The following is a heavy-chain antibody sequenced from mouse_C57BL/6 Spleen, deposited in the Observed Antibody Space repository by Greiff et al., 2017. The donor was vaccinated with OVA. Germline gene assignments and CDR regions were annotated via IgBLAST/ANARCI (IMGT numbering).Heavy chain of an antibody. V-gene: IGHV1-82*01. CDR2: IYPGDGDT. D-gene: IGHD1-1*01. J-gene: IGHJ4*01. CDR1: GYAFSSSW. CDR3: ARDGSSLYYYAMDY. Sequence: VQLQQSGPELVKPGASVKISCKASGYAFSSSWMNWVKQRPGKGLEWIGRIYPGDGDTNYNGKFKGKATLTADKSSSTAYMQLSSLTSEDSAVYFCARDGSSLYYYAMDYWGQGTSVTVSS.